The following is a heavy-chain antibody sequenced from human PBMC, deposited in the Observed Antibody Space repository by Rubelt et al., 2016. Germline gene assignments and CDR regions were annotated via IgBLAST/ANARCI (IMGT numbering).Heavy chain of an antibody. V-gene: IGHV3-48*04. CDR2: ISSSSSTI. CDR3: ARAVVVVAATSWYFDL. Sequence: ISSSSSTIYYADSVKGRFTISRDNAKNSLYLQMNSLRAEDTAAYYCARAVVVVAATSWYFDLWGRGTLVTVSS. D-gene: IGHD2-15*01. J-gene: IGHJ2*01.